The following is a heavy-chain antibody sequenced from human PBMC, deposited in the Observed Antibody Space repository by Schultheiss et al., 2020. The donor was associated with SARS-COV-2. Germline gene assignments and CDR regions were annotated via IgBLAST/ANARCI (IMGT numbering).Heavy chain of an antibody. CDR1: GGSIRSGESY. J-gene: IGHJ6*02. CDR2: IYHSGST. CDR3: ARDRAGYGSGTYGMDV. Sequence: SQTLSLTCTVSGGSIRSGESYWSWIRQSPGKGLEWIGEIYHSGSTYYNPSLKSRVTISVDTSKNQFSLKLSSVTAADTAVYYCARDRAGYGSGTYGMDVWGQGTTVTVAS. V-gene: IGHV4-30-4*01. D-gene: IGHD3-10*01.